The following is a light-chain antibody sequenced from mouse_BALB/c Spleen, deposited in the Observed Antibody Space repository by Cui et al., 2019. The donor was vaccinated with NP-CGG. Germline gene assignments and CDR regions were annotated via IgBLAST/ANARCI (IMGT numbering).Light chain of an antibody. CDR3: ALWYSNHWV. J-gene: IGLJ1*01. CDR1: TGAVTTSNY. Sequence: QDVVTQESALTTSPGETVTLTCRSSTGAVTTSNYANWVQEKPDHLFTGLIGGTNNRPPGVPARFSGSLIGDKAALTITGAQTEDEAIYFCALWYSNHWVFGGGTKLTVI. CDR2: GTN. V-gene: IGLV1*01.